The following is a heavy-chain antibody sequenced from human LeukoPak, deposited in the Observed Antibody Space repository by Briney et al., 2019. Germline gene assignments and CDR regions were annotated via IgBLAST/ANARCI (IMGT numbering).Heavy chain of an antibody. D-gene: IGHD5-12*01. Sequence: SETLSLTCTVSGGSISSYYWSWIRQPPGKGLEWIGYIYYSGSTNYNPSLKGRVTISVDTSKNQFSLKLSSVTAADTAVYYCARGEGIRRGYSGYDYNHWGQGTLVTVSS. CDR1: GGSISSYY. CDR3: ARGEGIRRGYSGYDYNH. CDR2: IYYSGST. J-gene: IGHJ5*02. V-gene: IGHV4-59*01.